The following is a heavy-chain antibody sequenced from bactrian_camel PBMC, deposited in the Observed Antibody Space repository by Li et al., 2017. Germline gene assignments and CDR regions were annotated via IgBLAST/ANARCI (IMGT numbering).Heavy chain of an antibody. CDR1: GFTVNTYC. CDR2: VDNDGIT. D-gene: IGHD2*01. V-gene: IGHV3S9*01. J-gene: IGHJ4*01. CDR3: AADPGNTYCSGHFNY. Sequence: VQLVESGGDSVQAGGSLRLSCAVSGFTVNTYCMGWFRGSEREGVAAVDNDGITSYADSVKGRFTISRDAKTTMYPQMSSAKPEDTAMYYCAADPGNTYCSGHFNYWGRGTQVTVS.